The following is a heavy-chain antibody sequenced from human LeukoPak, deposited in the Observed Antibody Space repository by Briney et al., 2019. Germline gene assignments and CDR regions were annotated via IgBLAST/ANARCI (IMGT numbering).Heavy chain of an antibody. CDR3: ARDGGSGYYQYYFDY. CDR1: GGSISIYY. CDR2: IYTSGST. Sequence: SETLSLTCTVSGGSISIYYWSWIRQPAGKGLEWIGRIYTSGSTNYNPSLKSRVTVSVDTSKNQFSLKLSSVTAADTAVYYCARDGGSGYYQYYFDYWGQGTLVTVSS. D-gene: IGHD3-22*01. V-gene: IGHV4-4*07. J-gene: IGHJ4*02.